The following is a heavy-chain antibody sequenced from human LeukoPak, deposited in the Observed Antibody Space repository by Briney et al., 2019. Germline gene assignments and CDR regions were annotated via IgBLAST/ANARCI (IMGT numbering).Heavy chain of an antibody. V-gene: IGHV4-39*07. CDR1: GGSISSSSYY. D-gene: IGHD1-26*01. CDR2: IYYSGST. Sequence: SETLSLTCTVSGGSISSSSYYWGWIRQPPGKGLEWIGSIYYSGSTYYNPSLKSRVTISVDKSKNQFSLKLSSVTAADTAVYYCARADSGSYFKYYYYGMDVWGQGTTVTVSS. J-gene: IGHJ6*02. CDR3: ARADSGSYFKYYYYGMDV.